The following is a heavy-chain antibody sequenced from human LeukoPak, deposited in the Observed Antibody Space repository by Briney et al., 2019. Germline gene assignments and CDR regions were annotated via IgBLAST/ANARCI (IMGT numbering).Heavy chain of an antibody. CDR1: GGSISSYY. CDR3: ARDLRNPQLYGSGFDP. D-gene: IGHD3-10*01. CDR2: IYTSGST. Sequence: PSETLSLTCTVSGGSISSYYWSWIRQPAGKGLEWIGRIYTSGSTNYNSSLKSRVTMSVHTPKNQFSLKLSSVTAADTAVYYCARDLRNPQLYGSGFDPWGQGTLVTVSS. J-gene: IGHJ5*02. V-gene: IGHV4-4*07.